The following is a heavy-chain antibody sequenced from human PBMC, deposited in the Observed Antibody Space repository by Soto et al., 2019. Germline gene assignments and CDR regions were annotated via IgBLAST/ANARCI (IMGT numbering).Heavy chain of an antibody. CDR2: IKQDGSKK. CDR1: GFTLSMYW. D-gene: IGHD6-13*01. Sequence: EVQLEESGGGLVQPGGSLRLSCAASGFTLSMYWMTWVRQAPGRGLEWVANIKQDGSKKSYLDSVRGRFTISRDNVWNSLYLQMDSLRAEDTALYYCARDVSPGSSSLYLDAFDIWGQGTMVIVSS. J-gene: IGHJ3*02. V-gene: IGHV3-7*05. CDR3: ARDVSPGSSSLYLDAFDI.